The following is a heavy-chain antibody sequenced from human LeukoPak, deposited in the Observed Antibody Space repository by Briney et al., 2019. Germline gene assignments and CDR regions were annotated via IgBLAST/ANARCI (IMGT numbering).Heavy chain of an antibody. J-gene: IGHJ5*02. CDR1: GGSISSYY. Sequence: SETLSLTCTVSGGSISSYYWSWIRQPPGKGLEWIGYIYYSGSTNYNPSLKSRVTMSVDTSKNQFSLKLSSVTAADTAVYYCARDRGYYYDSSGYYGASNWFDPWGQGTLVTVSS. CDR2: IYYSGST. V-gene: IGHV4-59*01. CDR3: ARDRGYYYDSSGYYGASNWFDP. D-gene: IGHD3-22*01.